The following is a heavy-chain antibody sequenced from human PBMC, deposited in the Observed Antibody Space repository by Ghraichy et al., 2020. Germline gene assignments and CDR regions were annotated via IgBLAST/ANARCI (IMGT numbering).Heavy chain of an antibody. CDR3: ARGSDSYSSGWY. D-gene: IGHD6-19*01. V-gene: IGHV3-48*03. Sequence: LSLTCVASGFTFSSYEMNWVRQAPGKGLEWVSHISRGGSNIYYADSVKGRFSISRDNAKKSLYLQMNSLRAEDTAVYYCARGSDSYSSGWYWGQGTLVTVSS. CDR2: ISRGGSNI. J-gene: IGHJ4*02. CDR1: GFTFSSYE.